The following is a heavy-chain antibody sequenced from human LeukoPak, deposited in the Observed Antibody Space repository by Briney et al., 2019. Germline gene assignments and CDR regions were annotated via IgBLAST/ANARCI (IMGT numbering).Heavy chain of an antibody. CDR1: GDSFSSANYY. CDR2: VYYDGST. Sequence: PSETLSLTCTVSGDSFSSANYYWTWVRQPPGKGLEWIGYVYYDGSTYYHPSLQSRLAISDDTSKNQFSLNLTSVTAADTAVYYCVRGLTGYSYFFDYWGQGALVTVSS. CDR3: VRGLTGYSYFFDY. D-gene: IGHD1-20*01. J-gene: IGHJ4*02. V-gene: IGHV4-30-4*08.